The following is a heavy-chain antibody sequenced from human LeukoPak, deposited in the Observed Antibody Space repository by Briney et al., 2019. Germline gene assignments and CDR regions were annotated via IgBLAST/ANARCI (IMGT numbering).Heavy chain of an antibody. CDR3: ARDCPSGSYYTVGHDY. CDR2: ISAYNGNT. CDR1: GYTFTSYG. Sequence: GASVKVSCKASGYTFTSYGISWVRQAPGQGLEWMGWISAYNGNTNYAQKLQGRVTMTTDTSTSTAYMELRSLRSDDTAVYYCARDCPSGSYYTVGHDYWGQGTLVTVSS. D-gene: IGHD1-26*01. V-gene: IGHV1-18*01. J-gene: IGHJ4*02.